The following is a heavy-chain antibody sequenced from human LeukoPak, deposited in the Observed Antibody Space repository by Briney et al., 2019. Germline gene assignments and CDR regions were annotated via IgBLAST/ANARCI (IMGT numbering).Heavy chain of an antibody. J-gene: IGHJ4*02. D-gene: IGHD5-18*01. CDR3: ARHVTGGYSYGWATTGTDDFDY. CDR1: GGSISSSSYY. CDR2: IYYSGST. Sequence: PSETLSLTCTVSGGSISSSSYYWGWIRQPPGKGLEWIGSIYYSGSTYYNPSLKSRVTISVDTSKNQFSLKLSSVTAADTAVYYCARHVTGGYSYGWATTGTDDFDYWGQGTLVTVSS. V-gene: IGHV4-39*01.